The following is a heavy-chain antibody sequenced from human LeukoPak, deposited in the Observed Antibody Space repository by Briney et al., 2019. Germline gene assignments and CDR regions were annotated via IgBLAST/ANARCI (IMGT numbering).Heavy chain of an antibody. CDR2: IYYSGST. J-gene: IGHJ3*02. D-gene: IGHD2-21*02. CDR1: GGSINSYY. CDR3: AGAYCGGDCYSGRAFDI. V-gene: IGHV4-39*07. Sequence: SETLSLTCTVSGGSINSYYWGWIRQPPGKGLECIGNIYYSGSTYYNPSLKSRVTISVDKSKNQFSLKLSSVTAADTAVYYCAGAYCGGDCYSGRAFDIWGQGTMVTVSS.